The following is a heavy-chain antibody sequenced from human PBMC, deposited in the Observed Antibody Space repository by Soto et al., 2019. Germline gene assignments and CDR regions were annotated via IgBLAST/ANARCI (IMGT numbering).Heavy chain of an antibody. CDR2: IIPILGIA. J-gene: IGHJ5*02. V-gene: IGHV1-69*08. Sequence: QVQLVQSGAEVKKPGSSVKVSCKASGGTFSSYTISWVRQAPGQGLEWKGRIIPILGIANYAQKIQGQVTITADNSTSTAYMELSSLRSEDTAVYYCAGEADGSGSYYENWFDPWGQGTLVTVSS. CDR1: GGTFSSYT. CDR3: AGEADGSGSYYENWFDP. D-gene: IGHD3-10*01.